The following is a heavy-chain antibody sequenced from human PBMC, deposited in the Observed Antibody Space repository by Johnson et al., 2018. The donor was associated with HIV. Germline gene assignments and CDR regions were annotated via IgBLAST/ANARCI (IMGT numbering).Heavy chain of an antibody. V-gene: IGHV3-33*08. CDR3: AREVRAYSSGPDACDL. J-gene: IGHJ3*01. CDR1: GFSFSNAW. CDR2: IWFDGSNK. D-gene: IGHD6-25*01. Sequence: QVQLVESGGGLVKPGGSLRLSCAASGFSFSNAWMSWVRQAPGKGLEWVAVIWFDGSNKYYADSVKGRFTISRDNSKNTLYLQMNSLRPEDTAVYYCAREVRAYSSGPDACDLWGQGTMVSVSS.